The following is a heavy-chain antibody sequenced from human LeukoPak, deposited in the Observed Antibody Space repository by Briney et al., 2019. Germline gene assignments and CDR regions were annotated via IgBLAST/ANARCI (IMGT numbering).Heavy chain of an antibody. Sequence: GGSLRLSCAASGFTFSSYAMSWVRQAPGKGLEWVSGLSGSGGSTDYADSVKGRFTISRDNSKNTLYLQMHSLRAEDTAFYYCAKAAYSSGYYNYFDYWAQGTLVTVSS. V-gene: IGHV3-23*01. J-gene: IGHJ4*02. CDR1: GFTFSSYA. CDR3: AKAAYSSGYYNYFDY. D-gene: IGHD3-22*01. CDR2: LSGSGGST.